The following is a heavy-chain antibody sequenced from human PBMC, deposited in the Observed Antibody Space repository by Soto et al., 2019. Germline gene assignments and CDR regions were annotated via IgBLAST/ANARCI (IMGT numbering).Heavy chain of an antibody. CDR2: INHSGST. CDR1: GGSFSGYY. CDR3: ARGTSLYDFWSGQSFDY. V-gene: IGHV4-34*01. Sequence: SETLSLTCAFYGGSFSGYYWSWIRQPPGKGLEWIGEINHSGSTNYNPSLKSRVTISVDTSKNQFSLKLSSVTAADTAVYYCARGTSLYDFWSGQSFDYWGQGTLVTVSS. D-gene: IGHD3-3*01. J-gene: IGHJ4*02.